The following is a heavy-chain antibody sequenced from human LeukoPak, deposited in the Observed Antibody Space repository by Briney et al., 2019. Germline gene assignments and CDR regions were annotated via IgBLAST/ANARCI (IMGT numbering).Heavy chain of an antibody. CDR1: GFTFSSYG. Sequence: GGSLRLSCAASGFTFSSYGMHWVRQAPGKGLEWVSAISGSGGSTYYADSVKGRFTISRDNSKNTLYLQMNSLRAEDTAVYYCWGTVRNKFWDIVVVPAAVNFDYWGQGTLVTVSS. D-gene: IGHD2-2*01. J-gene: IGHJ4*02. CDR3: WGTVRNKFWDIVVVPAAVNFDY. CDR2: ISGSGGST. V-gene: IGHV3-23*01.